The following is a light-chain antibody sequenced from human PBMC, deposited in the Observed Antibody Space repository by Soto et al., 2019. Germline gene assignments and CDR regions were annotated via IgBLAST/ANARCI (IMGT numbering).Light chain of an antibody. Sequence: DIPMTQSPSTPSAYVGGRGTTTCRASESISNWLAWYQQKPGKAPKLLIYKASSLASGVPSRFSGSGSGTEFALTISSLKPDDCATYYCQKFSSYSGTFGQGTKVDIK. CDR2: KAS. V-gene: IGKV1-5*03. J-gene: IGKJ1*01. CDR1: ESISNW. CDR3: QKFSSYSGT.